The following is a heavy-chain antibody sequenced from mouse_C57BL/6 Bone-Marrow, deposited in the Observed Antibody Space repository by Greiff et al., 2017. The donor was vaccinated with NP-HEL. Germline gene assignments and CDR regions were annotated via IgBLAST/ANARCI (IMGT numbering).Heavy chain of an antibody. D-gene: IGHD2-4*01. CDR3: ARETGLRGAWFAY. CDR1: GYSITSGYY. Sequence: EVKLQESGPGLVKPSQSLSLTCSVTGYSITSGYYWNWIRQFPGNKLEWMGYISYDGSNNYNPSLKNRISITRDTSKNQFFLKLNSVTTEDTATYYCARETGLRGAWFAYWGQGTLVTVSA. J-gene: IGHJ3*01. V-gene: IGHV3-6*01. CDR2: ISYDGSN.